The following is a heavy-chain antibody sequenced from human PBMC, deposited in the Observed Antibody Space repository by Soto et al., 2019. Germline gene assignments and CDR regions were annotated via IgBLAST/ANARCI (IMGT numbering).Heavy chain of an antibody. CDR2: INPSGGST. D-gene: IGHD2-15*01. J-gene: IGHJ5*02. Sequence: ASVKVSCKASGYTFTSYYMHWVRQAPGQGLEWMGIINPSGGSTSYAQKFQGRVTMTRDTSTSTVYMELSSLRSEDTAVYYCARDARVVAATRWNWFDPWGQGTLVTVAS. V-gene: IGHV1-46*01. CDR3: ARDARVVAATRWNWFDP. CDR1: GYTFTSYY.